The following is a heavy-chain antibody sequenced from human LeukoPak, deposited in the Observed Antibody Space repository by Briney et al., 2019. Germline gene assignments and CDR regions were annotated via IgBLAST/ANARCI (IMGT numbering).Heavy chain of an antibody. CDR2: IYTSGRT. CDR3: ARDYRRGATIFGVVTPSWYFDL. Sequence: TSDTLSLTCTVSGGSISSYYWSWIRQPAGKGLEWIGRIYTSGRTNYNPSLKSRVTISVDKSKNQFSLKLSSVTAADTAVYYCARDYRRGATIFGVVTPSWYFDLWGRGTLVTVSS. D-gene: IGHD3-3*01. CDR1: GGSISSYY. V-gene: IGHV4-4*07. J-gene: IGHJ2*01.